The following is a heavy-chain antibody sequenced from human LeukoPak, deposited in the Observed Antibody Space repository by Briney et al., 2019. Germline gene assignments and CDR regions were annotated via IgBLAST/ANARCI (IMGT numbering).Heavy chain of an antibody. D-gene: IGHD3-22*01. Sequence: SGGSLRLSCAASGFTFSSYSMTWVRQAPGKGLEWVSAISGSGGSTYYADSVKGRFTISRDNSKNTLYLQMNSLRAEDTAVYYCAKHPHYYDSSGYSAVDYWGQGTLVTVSS. CDR3: AKHPHYYDSSGYSAVDY. V-gene: IGHV3-23*01. J-gene: IGHJ4*02. CDR1: GFTFSSYS. CDR2: ISGSGGST.